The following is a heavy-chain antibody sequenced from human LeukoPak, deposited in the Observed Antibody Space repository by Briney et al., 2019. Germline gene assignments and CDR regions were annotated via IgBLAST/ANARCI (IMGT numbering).Heavy chain of an antibody. CDR3: ARGGRYCSSTSCYT. D-gene: IGHD2-2*02. Sequence: ASVMVSCKASGYTFTSYDINWVRQATGQGLEWMGWMNPNSGNTGYAQKFQGRVTITRNTSISTAYMELSRLRSEDTAVYYCARGGRYCSSTSCYTWGQGTLVTVSS. J-gene: IGHJ4*02. CDR1: GYTFTSYD. CDR2: MNPNSGNT. V-gene: IGHV1-8*03.